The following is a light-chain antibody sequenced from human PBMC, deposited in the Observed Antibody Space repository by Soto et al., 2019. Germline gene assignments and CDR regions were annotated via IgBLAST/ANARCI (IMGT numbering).Light chain of an antibody. Sequence: QSVLTQPPSASGTPGQRVTISCSGSSSNIGSNTVNWYQQLPGTAPKLLIYSNNQRPSGVPDRFSGSKSGTSASLAISGLQSEDEGDYYCAAWDDSLEVVFGGGTKLTVL. J-gene: IGLJ2*01. V-gene: IGLV1-44*01. CDR1: SSNIGSNT. CDR2: SNN. CDR3: AAWDDSLEVV.